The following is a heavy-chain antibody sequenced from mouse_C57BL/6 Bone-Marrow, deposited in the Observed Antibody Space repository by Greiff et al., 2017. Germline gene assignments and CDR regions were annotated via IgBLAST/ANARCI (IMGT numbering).Heavy chain of an antibody. Sequence: QVQLQQPGAELVKPGASVKLSCKASGYTFTSYWMQWVKQRPGQGLEWIGEIYPSDSYTNYNQKFKGKATLTVDTSSSTAYMQLSSLTSEDSAVYYCARSYGNYVGDYWGQGTTLTVSS. CDR3: ARSYGNYVGDY. CDR1: GYTFTSYW. V-gene: IGHV1-50*01. D-gene: IGHD2-1*01. CDR2: IYPSDSYT. J-gene: IGHJ2*01.